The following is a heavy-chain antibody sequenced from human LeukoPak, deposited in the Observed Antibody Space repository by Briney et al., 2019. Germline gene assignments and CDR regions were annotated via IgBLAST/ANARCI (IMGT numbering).Heavy chain of an antibody. CDR3: ARGWDSSGYLIDY. V-gene: IGHV4-34*01. Sequence: RPSETLSLTCAVYGGSFSGYYWSWIRQPPGKGLEWIGEINHSGSTNYNPSLKSRVTTSVDTSKNQFSLKLSSVTAADTAVYYCARGWDSSGYLIDYWGQGTLVTVSS. D-gene: IGHD3-22*01. J-gene: IGHJ4*02. CDR1: GGSFSGYY. CDR2: INHSGST.